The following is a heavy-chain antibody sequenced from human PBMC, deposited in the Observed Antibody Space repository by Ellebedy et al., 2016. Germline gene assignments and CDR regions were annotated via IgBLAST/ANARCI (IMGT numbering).Heavy chain of an antibody. CDR2: VSPDGSRE. V-gene: IGHV3-30*04. CDR3: VKAWGEWELLLRE. J-gene: IGHJ4*02. D-gene: IGHD1-26*01. CDR1: GFIFSGYP. Sequence: GGSLRLSCVGSGFIFSGYPMHWVRLPPGRKLEWLAFVSPDGSREHVADSVKGRFTISRDNSNNTVYLQMNALTVADTAVYYCVKAWGEWELLLREWGLGILVTVSS.